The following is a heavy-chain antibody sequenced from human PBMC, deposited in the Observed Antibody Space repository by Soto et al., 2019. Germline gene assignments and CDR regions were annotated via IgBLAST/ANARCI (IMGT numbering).Heavy chain of an antibody. V-gene: IGHV3-74*01. D-gene: IGHD3-10*01. J-gene: IGHJ6*02. CDR2: TSNDGSST. Sequence: EVQLVESGGGLVQPGGSLRLSCAASGFTFRSYWVHWVRQVPGKGLVWVSRTSNDGSSTSYADSVKGRFTISRDNAKNTLYLQMNSLRAEDTAVYYCTRSDYYGSGSYIYYYGMDVWGQGTTVTVSS. CDR3: TRSDYYGSGSYIYYYGMDV. CDR1: GFTFRSYW.